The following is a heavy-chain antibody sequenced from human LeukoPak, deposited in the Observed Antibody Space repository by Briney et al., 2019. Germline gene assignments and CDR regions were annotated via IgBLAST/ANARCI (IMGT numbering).Heavy chain of an antibody. D-gene: IGHD5-18*01. CDR1: GFTFDDYA. V-gene: IGHV3-43*02. CDR3: AKDIGGYSFAADY. J-gene: IGHJ4*02. Sequence: GGSLRLXCAASGFTFDDYAMHWVRQGPGKGLEWVSLISGDGGITYYADSVRGRFTISRDNSKNSLYLQMNSLRTEDTALYYCAKDIGGYSFAADYWGQGTLVTVSS. CDR2: ISGDGGIT.